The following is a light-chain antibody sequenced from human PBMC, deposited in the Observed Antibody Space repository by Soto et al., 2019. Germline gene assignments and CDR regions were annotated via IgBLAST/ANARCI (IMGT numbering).Light chain of an antibody. V-gene: IGLV1-40*01. CDR3: QSYDRSPSGYV. Sequence: QSVLTQPPSVSGVPGQRVTISCTGSSSNIGAGYDVHWYQQLPGTAPKLLIYGNNNRPSGVPDRFSGSKSGTSASLAITGLQAEDEADYHCQSYDRSPSGYVFGAGTKLTVL. CDR2: GNN. CDR1: SSNIGAGYD. J-gene: IGLJ1*01.